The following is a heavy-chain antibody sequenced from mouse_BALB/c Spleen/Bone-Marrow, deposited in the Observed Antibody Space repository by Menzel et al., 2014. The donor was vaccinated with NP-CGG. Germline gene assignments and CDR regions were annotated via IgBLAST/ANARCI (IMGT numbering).Heavy chain of an antibody. CDR2: IDPANDNT. Sequence: DVQLQESGAEFVKPGPSVKLSCTASGFNIKDTYMHWVKRRPEQGLEWIGRIDPANDNTKYDPKFQGKATITADTSSNTAYLQLSSLTSEDTAVYYCARADCFYAWFAYWGQWTLVTVSA. J-gene: IGHJ3*01. V-gene: IGHV14-3*02. CDR1: GFNIKDTY. CDR3: ARADCFYAWFAY. D-gene: IGHD1-1*01.